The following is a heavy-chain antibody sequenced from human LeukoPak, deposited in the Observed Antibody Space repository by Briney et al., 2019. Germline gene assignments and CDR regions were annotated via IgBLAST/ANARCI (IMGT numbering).Heavy chain of an antibody. CDR2: ISTNGGST. CDR3: ARDPSHRYDSSGYNPSRYFDY. D-gene: IGHD3-22*01. CDR1: GFSFSSYA. Sequence: GGSLRLSCAASGFSFSSYAMHWVRQAPGKGLEFVSAISTNGGSTYYANSVKGRFTISRDNSKNTLYLQMCSLRAEDMAVYYCARDPSHRYDSSGYNPSRYFDYWGQGTLVTVSS. J-gene: IGHJ4*02. V-gene: IGHV3-64*01.